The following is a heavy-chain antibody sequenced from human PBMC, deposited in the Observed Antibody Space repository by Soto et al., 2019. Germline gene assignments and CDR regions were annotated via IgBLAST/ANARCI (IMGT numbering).Heavy chain of an antibody. Sequence: QAHLVQSGTEVKMPGDSVQVSCKASGFVSTNHNFHWVRQAPGQSLEWMGRINAGNGNTQYSQTFQGRVTFISDPSASTAFMALTNLRFEDRAMYYCASDYGSNWRLWGQGTLVSVSS. CDR2: INAGNGNT. J-gene: IGHJ4*02. V-gene: IGHV1-3*01. CDR1: GFVSTNHN. D-gene: IGHD6-19*01. CDR3: ASDYGSNWRL.